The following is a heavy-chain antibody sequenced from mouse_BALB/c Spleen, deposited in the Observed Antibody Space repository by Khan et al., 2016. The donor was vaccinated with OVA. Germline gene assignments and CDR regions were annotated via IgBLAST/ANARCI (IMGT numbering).Heavy chain of an antibody. D-gene: IGHD2-10*01. J-gene: IGHJ4*01. V-gene: IGHV2-6-1*01. Sequence: QVQLKESGPGLVAPSQSLSITCTTSGFSLTNYGVHWVRQPPGKGLEWLVVIWSDGSATYNSALKSRLSISKDNSKNQVFLKMNSLQTDDTAMYYCARQPYYHYYIMDYWGQGTSVTVSS. CDR2: IWSDGSA. CDR1: GFSLTNYG. CDR3: ARQPYYHYYIMDY.